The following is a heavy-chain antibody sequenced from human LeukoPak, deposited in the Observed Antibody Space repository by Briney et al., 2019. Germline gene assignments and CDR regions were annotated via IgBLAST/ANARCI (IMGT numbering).Heavy chain of an antibody. CDR3: ARAPTPGYCSGGSCYSSDY. CDR2: IWYDGSNK. Sequence: GGSLRLSCAASGFTFSSYGMHWVRQAPGKGLEWVAVIWYDGSNKYYADSVKGRFTISRDNSKNTLYLQMNSLRAEDTAVYYCARAPTPGYCSGGSCYSSDYWGQGTLVTVSS. D-gene: IGHD2-15*01. J-gene: IGHJ4*02. V-gene: IGHV3-33*01. CDR1: GFTFSSYG.